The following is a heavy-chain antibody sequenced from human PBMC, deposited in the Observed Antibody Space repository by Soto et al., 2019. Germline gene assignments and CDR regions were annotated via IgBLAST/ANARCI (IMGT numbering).Heavy chain of an antibody. CDR3: ARDHGISGRSGYYGAFDY. J-gene: IGHJ4*02. V-gene: IGHV3-33*01. CDR2: IWYDGSNK. Sequence: QVRLVESGGGVVQPGRSLRLSCAASGFTFSSYGMHWVRQAPGKGLEWVAVIWYDGSNKYYADSVKGRFTISRDNSKNTLNLQMKSLRDEDTAVYYCARDHGISGRSGYYGAFDYLGQGTLVTVSS. CDR1: GFTFSSYG. D-gene: IGHD3-22*01.